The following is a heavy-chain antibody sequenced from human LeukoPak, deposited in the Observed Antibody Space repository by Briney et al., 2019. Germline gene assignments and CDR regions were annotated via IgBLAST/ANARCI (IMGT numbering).Heavy chain of an antibody. V-gene: IGHV4-59*01. CDR2: IYYSGST. CDR1: GGSISSYY. Sequence: SETLSLTCTVSGGSISSYYWSWIRQPPGKGLEWIGYIYYSGSTNYNPSLKSRVTIPVDTSKNQFSLKLSSVTAADTAVYYCARSRITMVRGAMGWFDPWGQGTLVTVSS. J-gene: IGHJ5*02. D-gene: IGHD3-10*01. CDR3: ARSRITMVRGAMGWFDP.